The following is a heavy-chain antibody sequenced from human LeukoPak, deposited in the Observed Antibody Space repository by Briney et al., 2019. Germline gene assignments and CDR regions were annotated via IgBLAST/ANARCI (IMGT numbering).Heavy chain of an antibody. J-gene: IGHJ4*02. CDR2: INPNSGGT. D-gene: IGHD3-22*01. V-gene: IGHV1-2*02. CDR1: GYTFTGYY. Sequence: ASVKVSCKASGYTFTGYYMHWVRQAPGQGLEWMGWINPNSGGTNYAQKFQGRVTMTRDTSISTAYMELSRLRSDDTAVYYCARVQSRSLRDFDYWGQGTLVTVSS. CDR3: ARVQSRSLRDFDY.